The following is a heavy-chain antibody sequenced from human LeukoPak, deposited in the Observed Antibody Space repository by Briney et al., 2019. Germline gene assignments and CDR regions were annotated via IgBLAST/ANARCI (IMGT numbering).Heavy chain of an antibody. CDR2: IYYSGST. V-gene: IGHV4-39*01. Sequence: SETLSLTCTVSGGSVSRSPYYWGWIRQPPGKGLEWIGNIYYSGSTYYNPSLKGRVTISIDTSKNQLSLKLSSVTAADTAVYSCVRHVARAFDIWGQGTKVTVSS. J-gene: IGHJ3*02. CDR1: GGSVSRSPYY. CDR3: VRHVARAFDI.